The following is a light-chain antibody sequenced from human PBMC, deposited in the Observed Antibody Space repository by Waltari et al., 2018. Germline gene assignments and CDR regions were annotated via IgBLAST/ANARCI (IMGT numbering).Light chain of an antibody. CDR2: DVS. J-gene: IGLJ2*01. Sequence: QSALTQPASVSGSPGQSITISCTGPSSDVGGYNYVSWYQQHPDKAPKLVIYDVSKRPSGVSNRFSGSKSGNTASLTISGLQAEDEADYYCCSYAGSSTLVVFGGGTKLTVL. CDR3: CSYAGSSTLVV. V-gene: IGLV2-23*02. CDR1: SSDVGGYNY.